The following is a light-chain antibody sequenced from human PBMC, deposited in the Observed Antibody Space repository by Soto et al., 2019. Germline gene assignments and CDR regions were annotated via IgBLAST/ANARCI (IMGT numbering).Light chain of an antibody. CDR3: QQHNQWPIT. V-gene: IGKV3-15*01. J-gene: IGKJ5*01. CDR1: QSVSSN. Sequence: EIVMTQSPTTLSVSPGERATLSCRASQSVSSNLAWYQQKPGQAPRLLIYGASTRATGTPARFSGSGSGTEFTLTINSLQSEDSAVYYCQQHNQWPITFGQGTRLEIK. CDR2: GAS.